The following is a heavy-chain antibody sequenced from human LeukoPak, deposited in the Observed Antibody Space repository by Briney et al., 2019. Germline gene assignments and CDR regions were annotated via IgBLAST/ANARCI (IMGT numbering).Heavy chain of an antibody. V-gene: IGHV1-46*01. J-gene: IGHJ5*02. D-gene: IGHD2-21*02. Sequence: GASVKVSCKASGCTFTSHYIHWVRQAPGQGLEWMGIINPSGGSTSYAQMFQGRVTMTRDTSTSTVYMELSSLRSEDTAVYCCARDRGGDTYWFDPWGQGTLVTVSS. CDR1: GCTFTSHY. CDR2: INPSGGST. CDR3: ARDRGGDTYWFDP.